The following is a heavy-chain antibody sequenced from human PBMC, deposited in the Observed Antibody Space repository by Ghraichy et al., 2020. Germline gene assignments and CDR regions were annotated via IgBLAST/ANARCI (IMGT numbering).Heavy chain of an antibody. CDR3: ARDRSWGRGGNFDY. J-gene: IGHJ4*02. Sequence: GGSLRLSCAASGFILSSYEMNWVRQAPGEGLQWVSYISGGGSVRYYADSVKGRFTISRDNAKNSLYLQMNSLRVEDTAVYYCARDRSWGRGGNFDYWGQGILVIVSS. CDR2: ISGGGSVR. D-gene: IGHD3-16*01. CDR1: GFILSSYE. V-gene: IGHV3-48*03.